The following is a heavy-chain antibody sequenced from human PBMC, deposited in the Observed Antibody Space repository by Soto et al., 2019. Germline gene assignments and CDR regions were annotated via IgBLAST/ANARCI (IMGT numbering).Heavy chain of an antibody. CDR1: GASTVSHYH. D-gene: IGHD1-26*01. CDR3: ALALGPTTGLDY. J-gene: IGHJ4*02. V-gene: IGHV4-31*02. Sequence: QVQLQESGSGLVKPSQTLSLTCSVSGASTVSHYHWTWIRQPPGKGLEWMGYIFNSGTTFYNPSLTSRLSISMDTSGNHFSLELRSVTAADTAVYYCALALGPTTGLDYWGQGTLVTVSS. CDR2: IFNSGTT.